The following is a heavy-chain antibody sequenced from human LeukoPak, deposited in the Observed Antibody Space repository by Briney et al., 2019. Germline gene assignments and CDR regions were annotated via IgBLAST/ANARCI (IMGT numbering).Heavy chain of an antibody. J-gene: IGHJ4*02. V-gene: IGHV3-23*01. CDR3: AKDRRLAAFDY. D-gene: IGHD6-25*01. CDR2: ITGRGENI. CDR1: GFTFSSYG. Sequence: GRSLRLSCTASGFTFSSYGMNWVRQAPGKGLEWVSGITGRGENIYYAGSVKGRFTISRDNSKNTLYLQMNSLRAEDTAVYYCAKDRRLAAFDYGGQGTLVTVSS.